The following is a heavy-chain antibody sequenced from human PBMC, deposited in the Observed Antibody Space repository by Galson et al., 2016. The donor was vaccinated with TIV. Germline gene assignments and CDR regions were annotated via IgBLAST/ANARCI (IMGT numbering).Heavy chain of an antibody. CDR2: IFPGDSDT. CDR3: ARHGRRGPDFSGFGV. Sequence: QSGAEVKKPGESLKISCKGSRYSFASHWIGWVRQMPGKGPEWMGIIFPGDSDTRYSPSFQGQVTMSADKSISTAYLQWSSLKASDSAIYYCARHGRRGPDFSGFGVWGQGTKVIVSS. J-gene: IGHJ3*01. V-gene: IGHV5-51*01. D-gene: IGHD3/OR15-3a*01. CDR1: RYSFASHW.